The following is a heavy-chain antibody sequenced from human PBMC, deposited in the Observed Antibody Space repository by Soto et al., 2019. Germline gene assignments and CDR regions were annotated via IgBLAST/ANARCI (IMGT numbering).Heavy chain of an antibody. D-gene: IGHD3-3*01. Sequence: GGSLRLSCAASGFTFSNAWMSWVRQAPGKGLEWVGRIKSKTDGGTTDYAAPVKGRFTISRDDSKNTLYLQMNSLKTEDTAVYYCTTAAVQRITIFGVVIIPVDYWGQGTLVTVSS. J-gene: IGHJ4*02. V-gene: IGHV3-15*01. CDR2: IKSKTDGGTT. CDR1: GFTFSNAW. CDR3: TTAAVQRITIFGVVIIPVDY.